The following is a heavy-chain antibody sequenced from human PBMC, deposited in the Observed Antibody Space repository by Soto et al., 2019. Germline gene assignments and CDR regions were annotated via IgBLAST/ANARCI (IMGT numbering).Heavy chain of an antibody. D-gene: IGHD3-10*02. CDR2: IRRKANNYAP. Sequence: EVQLVESGGGLVQPGGSLRLSCAASGFTFSGSAIHWVRQASGKGLEWLGLIRRKANNYAPAYGASVKGRFTISRDDSKNTAYLQMNSLKTEDTAIYYCSRQMFSPDNHWGQGTLVTVSS. CDR3: SRQMFSPDNH. V-gene: IGHV3-73*01. CDR1: GFTFSGSA. J-gene: IGHJ5*02.